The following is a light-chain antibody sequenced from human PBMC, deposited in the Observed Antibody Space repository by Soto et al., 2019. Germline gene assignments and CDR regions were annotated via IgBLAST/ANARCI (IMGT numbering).Light chain of an antibody. Sequence: EIVLTQSPGTLSLSPGERATLSFRASQSVSSSYLAWYQQKPGQAPRLLIYGASSRATGIPDRFSGSGSGTDFTLTISRLEPEDFAVYYCQQYGSSPRTFGGGTKVDNK. CDR3: QQYGSSPRT. J-gene: IGKJ4*01. V-gene: IGKV3-20*01. CDR1: QSVSSSY. CDR2: GAS.